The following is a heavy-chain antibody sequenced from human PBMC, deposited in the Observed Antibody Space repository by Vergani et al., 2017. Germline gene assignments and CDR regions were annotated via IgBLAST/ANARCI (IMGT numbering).Heavy chain of an antibody. CDR1: GFTFDDYA. Sequence: EVQLVESGGGLVQPGRSLRLSCAASGFTFDDYAMHWVRQAPGKGLEWVSGISWNSGSIGYADSVKGRFTISRDNAKNTLYLQMNSLRAEDTAVYYCARGRAVIDAFDIWGQGTMVTVSS. J-gene: IGHJ3*02. CDR3: ARGRAVIDAFDI. CDR2: ISWNSGSI. V-gene: IGHV3-9*01. D-gene: IGHD6-19*01.